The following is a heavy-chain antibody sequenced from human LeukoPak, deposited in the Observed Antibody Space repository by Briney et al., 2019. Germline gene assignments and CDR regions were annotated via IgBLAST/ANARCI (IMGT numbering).Heavy chain of an antibody. D-gene: IGHD3-22*01. J-gene: IGHJ4*02. CDR1: GFTFSNYW. Sequence: PGGSLRLSCVASGFTFSNYWIHWVRQAPGKGLEWVSAISSSGDITFYADSVKGRFTISRDNSRYTLYLQMNSLRAEDAAMYYCAKDRPNYHESNGHYYRRNGDYWGQGTLVTVSS. CDR2: ISSSGDIT. CDR3: AKDRPNYHESNGHYYRRNGDY. V-gene: IGHV3-23*01.